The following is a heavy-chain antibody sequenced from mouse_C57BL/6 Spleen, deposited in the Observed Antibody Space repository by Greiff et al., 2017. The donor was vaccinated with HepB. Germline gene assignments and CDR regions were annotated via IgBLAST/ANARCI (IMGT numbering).Heavy chain of an antibody. CDR2: INPNNGGT. V-gene: IGHV1-26*01. CDR1: GYTFTDYY. D-gene: IGHD2-14*01. CDR3: ARGEVLGYAMDY. J-gene: IGHJ4*01. Sequence: VQLQQSGPELVKPGASVKISCKASGYTFTDYYMNWVKQSHGKSLEWIGDINPNNGGTSYNQKFKGKATLTVDKSSSTAYMELRSLTSEDSAVYYCARGEVLGYAMDYWGQGTSVTVSS.